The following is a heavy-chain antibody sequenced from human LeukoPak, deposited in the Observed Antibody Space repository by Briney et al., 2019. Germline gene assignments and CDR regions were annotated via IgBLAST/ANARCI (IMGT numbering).Heavy chain of an antibody. D-gene: IGHD3-10*01. CDR1: GFTFSDYY. CDR2: ISSGGSAI. Sequence: PGGSLRLSCAASGFTFSDYYMSWIRQAPGKGLEWLSYISSGGSAIHYADSVRGRFTTSRDNAKNSLYLQMNSLRAEDTAAYYCARARGSGVYFLDYWGQGTLVTVSS. CDR3: ARARGSGVYFLDY. J-gene: IGHJ4*02. V-gene: IGHV3-11*01.